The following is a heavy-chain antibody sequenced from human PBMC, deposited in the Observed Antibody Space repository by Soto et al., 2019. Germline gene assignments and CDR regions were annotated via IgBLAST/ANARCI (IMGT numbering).Heavy chain of an antibody. D-gene: IGHD3-10*01. CDR1: GFTFSSYG. CDR3: ARDDQYYSTDY. CDR2: IWYDGSNK. J-gene: IGHJ4*02. V-gene: IGHV3-33*01. Sequence: LRLSCAASGFTFSSYGMHWVRQAPGKGLEWVAVIWYDGSNKYYADSVKGRFTISRDNSKNTLYLQMNSLRAEDTAVYYCARDDQYYSTDYWGQGTLVTVSS.